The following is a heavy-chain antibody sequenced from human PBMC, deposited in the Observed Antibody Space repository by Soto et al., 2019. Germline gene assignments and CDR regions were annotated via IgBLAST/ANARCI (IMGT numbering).Heavy chain of an antibody. D-gene: IGHD3-22*01. CDR1: GFTVSSNY. Sequence: GGSLRLSCAASGFTVSSNYMSWVRQAPGKGLEWVSVIYSGGSTYYADSVKGRFTISRDNSKNTLYLQMNSLRAEDTAVYYCARDRRYYYDSNGGYYGMDVWGQGTTVTVSS. CDR3: ARDRRYYYDSNGGYYGMDV. CDR2: IYSGGST. V-gene: IGHV3-53*01. J-gene: IGHJ6*02.